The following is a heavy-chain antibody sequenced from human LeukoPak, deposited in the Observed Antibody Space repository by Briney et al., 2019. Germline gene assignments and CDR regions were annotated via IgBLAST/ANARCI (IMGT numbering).Heavy chain of an antibody. J-gene: IGHJ4*02. D-gene: IGHD3-10*01. CDR2: ISGSGGST. CDR3: AKGMERYYGSGNYFDY. CDR1: GSTFSSYA. V-gene: IGHV3-23*01. Sequence: GGSLRLSCAASGSTFSSYAMSWVRQAPGKGLEWVSAISGSGGSTYYADSVKGRFTISRDNSKNTLYLQMNSLRAEDTAVYYCAKGMERYYGSGNYFDYWGQGTLVTVSS.